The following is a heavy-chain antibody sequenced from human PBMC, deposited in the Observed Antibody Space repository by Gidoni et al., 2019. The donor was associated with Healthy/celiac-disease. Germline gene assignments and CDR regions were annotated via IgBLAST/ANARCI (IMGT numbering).Heavy chain of an antibody. Sequence: QVQLVESGGGVVQPGRSLRLSCAASGFPFSSYGMPWVRQAPGKGLEWVAVIWYDGSNKYYADSVKGRFTISRDNSKNTLYLQMNSLRAEDTAVYYCARDNYDILTGYNYNWFDPWGQGTLVTVSS. J-gene: IGHJ5*02. D-gene: IGHD3-9*01. CDR3: ARDNYDILTGYNYNWFDP. CDR2: IWYDGSNK. V-gene: IGHV3-33*01. CDR1: GFPFSSYG.